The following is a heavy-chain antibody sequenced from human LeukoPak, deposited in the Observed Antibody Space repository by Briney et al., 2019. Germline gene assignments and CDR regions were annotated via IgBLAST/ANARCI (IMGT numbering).Heavy chain of an antibody. CDR3: AKRSSTTETIDY. V-gene: IGHV3-23*01. CDR1: GFSFSNYA. D-gene: IGHD4-17*01. CDR2: ITSSGGAT. Sequence: PGGSLRLSCAASGFSFSNYAMSWVRQAPGKGLEWVSAITSSGGATYYADSVKGRFTISRDNSKNTLYLQINSLRAEDTAVYYCAKRSSTTETIDYWGQGTLVTVSS. J-gene: IGHJ4*02.